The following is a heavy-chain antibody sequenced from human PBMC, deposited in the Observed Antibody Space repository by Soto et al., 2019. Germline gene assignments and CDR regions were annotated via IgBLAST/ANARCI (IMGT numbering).Heavy chain of an antibody. J-gene: IGHJ6*02. CDR2: IGTAGDT. V-gene: IGHV3-13*01. Sequence: GGSLRLSCAASGFTFSSYDMHWVRQATGKGLEWVSAIGTAGDTYYPGSVKGRFTISRENAKNSLYLQMNSLRAEDTAVYYCARAGWLQLYDVWGQGTTVTVSS. CDR3: ARAGWLQLYDV. CDR1: GFTFSSYD. D-gene: IGHD5-12*01.